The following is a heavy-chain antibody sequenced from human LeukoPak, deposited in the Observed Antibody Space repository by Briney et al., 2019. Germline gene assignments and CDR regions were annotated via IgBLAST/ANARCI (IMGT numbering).Heavy chain of an antibody. Sequence: GGSLRLSCAASGFIFDTYAMTWVRQAPGKGLEWVSVIAAGGGGIQYADSVKGRFIISRDNSKNTLYLQMNSLKAEDTAVYYCAQVRPPSGSGWYGGDDYWGQGTLVTVSS. V-gene: IGHV3-23*01. J-gene: IGHJ4*02. CDR2: IAAGGGGI. D-gene: IGHD6-19*01. CDR1: GFIFDTYA. CDR3: AQVRPPSGSGWYGGDDY.